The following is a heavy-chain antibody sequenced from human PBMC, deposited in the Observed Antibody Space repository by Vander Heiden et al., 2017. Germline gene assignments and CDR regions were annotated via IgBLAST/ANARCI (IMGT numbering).Heavy chain of an antibody. D-gene: IGHD1-26*01. CDR2: IHPGESNT. CDR3: ARHIDLDGNYYFDY. Sequence: EVQLVHSGAEGKTPGDTPNNSCTGSSISFTSYWIAWVRQMPGKGLEGMGFIHPGESNTRYSPSFQGQVTMSTDKSISTAYLQWSSLEASDTAIYYCARHIDLDGNYYFDYWGQGNLVTVSS. J-gene: IGHJ4*02. CDR1: SISFTSYW. V-gene: IGHV5-51*01.